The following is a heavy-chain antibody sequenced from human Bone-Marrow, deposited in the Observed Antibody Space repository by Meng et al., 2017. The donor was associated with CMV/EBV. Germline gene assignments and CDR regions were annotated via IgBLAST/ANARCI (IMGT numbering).Heavy chain of an antibody. Sequence: SVKVSCKASGGTFSSYAISWVRQAPGQGLEWMGGIIPIFGTANYAQKFQGRVTITTDESTSTAYMELSSLRSEDTAVYYCARDIVIVPAASNWFDPWGQGTLVTVSS. V-gene: IGHV1-69*05. J-gene: IGHJ5*02. CDR3: ARDIVIVPAASNWFDP. D-gene: IGHD2-2*01. CDR1: GGTFSSYA. CDR2: IIPIFGTA.